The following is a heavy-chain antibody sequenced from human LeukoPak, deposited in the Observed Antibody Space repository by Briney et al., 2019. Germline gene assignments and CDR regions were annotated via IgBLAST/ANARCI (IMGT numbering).Heavy chain of an antibody. Sequence: PSETLSLTCAVSGYSISSGYYWGWIRQPPGKGLEWIGSIYHSGSTYYNPSLKSRVTISVDTSKNQFSPKLSSVTAADTAVYYCARRLEYSSGWYGNDAFDIWGQGTMVTVSS. CDR1: GYSISSGYY. D-gene: IGHD6-19*01. CDR2: IYHSGST. V-gene: IGHV4-38-2*01. J-gene: IGHJ3*02. CDR3: ARRLEYSSGWYGNDAFDI.